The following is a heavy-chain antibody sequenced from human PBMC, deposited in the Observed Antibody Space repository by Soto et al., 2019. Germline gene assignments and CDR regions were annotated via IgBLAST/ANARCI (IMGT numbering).Heavy chain of an antibody. D-gene: IGHD4-17*01. CDR2: ISSSSTTI. J-gene: IGHJ2*01. CDR1: GFTFSSYT. CDR3: ARDNGDYNWYFDL. Sequence: EVQLVESGGGLVQPGGSLRLSCAASGFTFSSYTMNWVRQAPGKGLEWVSYISSSSTTIYYADSVKGRFTISRDNAKNSLYLQMSSLRDDDTAVYYCARDNGDYNWYFDLWGRGTLVTVSS. V-gene: IGHV3-48*02.